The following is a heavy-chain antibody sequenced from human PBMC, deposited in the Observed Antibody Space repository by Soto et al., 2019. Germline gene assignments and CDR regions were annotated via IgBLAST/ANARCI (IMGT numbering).Heavy chain of an antibody. V-gene: IGHV1-3*01. CDR1: GYTFTSYA. J-gene: IGHJ3*02. CDR3: ARDQLTGPTLSYAFDI. Sequence: GASVKVSCKASGYTFTSYAMHWVRRAPGQRLEWMGWINAGNGNTKYSQKFQGRVTITRDTSASTAYMELSSLRSEDTAVYYCARDQLTGPTLSYAFDIWGQGTMVTVSS. D-gene: IGHD1-7*01. CDR2: INAGNGNT.